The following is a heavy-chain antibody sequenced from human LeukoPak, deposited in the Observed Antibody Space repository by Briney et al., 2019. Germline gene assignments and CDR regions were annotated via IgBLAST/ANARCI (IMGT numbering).Heavy chain of an antibody. J-gene: IGHJ5*02. CDR2: IYTSGST. V-gene: IGHV4-4*07. CDR3: TRDRLLNWFDP. CDR1: GGSISSYY. D-gene: IGHD2-15*01. Sequence: SETLSLTCTVSGGSISSYYWSWLRQPAGKGLEWIGRIYTSGSTNYNPSLKSRVTMSVDTSKNQFSLKLSSVTAADTAVYYCTRDRLLNWFDPWGQGTLVTVSS.